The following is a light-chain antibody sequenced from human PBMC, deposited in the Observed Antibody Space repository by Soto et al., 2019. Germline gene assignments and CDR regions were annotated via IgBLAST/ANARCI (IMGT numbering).Light chain of an antibody. V-gene: IGLV2-11*01. CDR3: CSYAGSPRYV. CDR2: DVS. CDR1: SSDVGGYNY. J-gene: IGLJ1*01. Sequence: QSALTQPRSVSGSPGQSVTISCTGTSSDVGGYNYVPWYQQHPGKAPKVMIYDVSERPSGVPDRFSGSKSGNTASLTISGLQAEDEADYYCCSYAGSPRYVFGTGTKLTVL.